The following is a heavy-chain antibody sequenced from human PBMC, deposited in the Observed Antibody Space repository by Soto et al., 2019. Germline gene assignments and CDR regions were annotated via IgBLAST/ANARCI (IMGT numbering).Heavy chain of an antibody. CDR1: GGTFSSYA. D-gene: IGHD5-18*01. J-gene: IGHJ4*02. V-gene: IGHV1-69*13. CDR3: ASVRGYSYGSHFDY. CDR2: IIPIFGTA. Sequence: SVKVSFKASGGTFSSYAISWVRQAPGQGLEWMGGIIPIFGTANYAQKFQGRVTITADESTSTAYMELSSLRSEDTAVYYCASVRGYSYGSHFDYWGQGTLVTVSS.